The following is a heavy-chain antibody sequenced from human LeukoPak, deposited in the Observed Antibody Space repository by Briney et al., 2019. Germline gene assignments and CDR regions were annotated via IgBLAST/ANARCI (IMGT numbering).Heavy chain of an antibody. J-gene: IGHJ4*02. Sequence: SETLSLTCTVSGGSISSYYWSWIRQPPGKGLEWIGYIYYSGSTNYNPSLKSRVTVSVDTSKNQFSLKLSSVTAADTAVYYCARHGAADYFDYWGQGTLVTVSS. CDR3: ARHGAADYFDY. D-gene: IGHD2-15*01. CDR1: GGSISSYY. V-gene: IGHV4-59*08. CDR2: IYYSGST.